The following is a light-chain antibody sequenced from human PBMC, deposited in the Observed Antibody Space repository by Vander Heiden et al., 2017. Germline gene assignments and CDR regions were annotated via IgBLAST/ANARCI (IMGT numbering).Light chain of an antibody. V-gene: IGLV2-11*01. CDR2: DVS. CDR3: CSYAGSYTVV. Sequence: QPALTLPRSPSRPHGPSVTISCTGTGSDVGGYDYVSWYQHHPGKAPKLMIYDVSRRPSGVPDRFSGSKSGNTASLTISGLQAEDEADYYCCSYAGSYTVVFGGGTKLTVL. J-gene: IGLJ3*02. CDR1: GSDVGGYDY.